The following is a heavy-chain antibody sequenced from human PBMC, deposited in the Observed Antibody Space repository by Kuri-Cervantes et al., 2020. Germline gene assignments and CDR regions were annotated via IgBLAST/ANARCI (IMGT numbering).Heavy chain of an antibody. D-gene: IGHD3-9*01. Sequence: GGSLRLSCAASGFTFSSYEMNWVRQAPGKGLEWVSYISSSGSTIYYADSVKGRFTISRDNAKNSLYLQMNSLRAEDTALYYCAKDTHFDWLLGYYFDYWGQGTLVTVSS. CDR1: GFTFSSYE. J-gene: IGHJ4*02. V-gene: IGHV3-48*03. CDR2: ISSSGSTI. CDR3: AKDTHFDWLLGYYFDY.